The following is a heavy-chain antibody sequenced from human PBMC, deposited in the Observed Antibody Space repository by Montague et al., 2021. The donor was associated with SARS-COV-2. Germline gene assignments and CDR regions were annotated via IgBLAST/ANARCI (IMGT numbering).Heavy chain of an antibody. CDR2: IYTSGST. J-gene: IGHJ5*02. V-gene: IGHV4-61*02. D-gene: IGHD3-3*01. CDR1: GGSISSGSYY. CDR3: AGGLEWLLGWFDP. Sequence: TLSLTCTVSGGSISSGSYYWSWIRQPAGKGLEWIGRIYTSGSTNYNPSLKSRVTISVDTSKNQFSLKLSSVTAADTAVYYCAGGLEWLLGWFDPWGQGTLVTVSS.